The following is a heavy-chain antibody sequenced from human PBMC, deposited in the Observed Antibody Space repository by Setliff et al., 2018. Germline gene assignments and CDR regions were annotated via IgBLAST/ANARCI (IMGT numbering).Heavy chain of an antibody. CDR3: ARLWISYESNTYFYPKYFDF. D-gene: IGHD3-22*01. CDR1: GGSISSYY. V-gene: IGHV4-59*01. CDR2: IYYSGST. Sequence: SETLSLTCTVSGGSISSYYWSWIRQPPGKGLEWIGSIYYSGSTNYNPSLKSRVTISVDTSKNQFSLKLSSVTAADTAVYYCARLWISYESNTYFYPKYFDFWGQGALVTVSS. J-gene: IGHJ4*02.